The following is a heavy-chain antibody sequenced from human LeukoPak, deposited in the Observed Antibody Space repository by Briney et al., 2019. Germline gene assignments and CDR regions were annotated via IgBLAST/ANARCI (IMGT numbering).Heavy chain of an antibody. Sequence: GGSLRLSCAASEFTFSAYWMHWVRQAPGKGLEWVSSISTGSNHIFYADSVKGRFTISRENAKNSLYLQMNSLRAEDTAVYYCARRDSGGYCFDYWGQGTLVTVSS. CDR1: EFTFSAYW. CDR2: ISTGSNHI. D-gene: IGHD3-22*01. CDR3: ARRDSGGYCFDY. V-gene: IGHV3-21*06. J-gene: IGHJ4*02.